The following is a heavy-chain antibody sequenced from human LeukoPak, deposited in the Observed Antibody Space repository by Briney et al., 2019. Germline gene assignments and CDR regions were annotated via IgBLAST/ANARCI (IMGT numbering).Heavy chain of an antibody. CDR3: AKDTYYYGSGSYSYFDY. CDR1: GFTFSSYG. Sequence: GGSLRLSCAASGFTFSSYGMHWVRQAPGKGLEWVAVISYDGSNKYYADSVKGRFTISRDNSKNTLYLQMNSLRAEDTAVYYCAKDTYYYGSGSYSYFDYWGQRTLVTVSS. D-gene: IGHD3-10*01. CDR2: ISYDGSNK. V-gene: IGHV3-30*18. J-gene: IGHJ4*02.